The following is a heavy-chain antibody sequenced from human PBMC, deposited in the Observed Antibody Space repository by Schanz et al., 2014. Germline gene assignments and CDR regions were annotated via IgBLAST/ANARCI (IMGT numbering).Heavy chain of an antibody. CDR2: ISGSGRDT. CDR1: GFTFSAHA. J-gene: IGHJ4*02. D-gene: IGHD6-19*01. V-gene: IGHV3-23*04. CDR3: ASHPSGWFIGHCDY. Sequence: EVLLVDSGGGLVQPGGSLRLSCGASGFTFSAHAMSWVRQAPGKGPEWFSAISGSGRDTYYADSVKGRFTISRDNSKNTLYLEMNSLRVEDTAVYYCASHPSGWFIGHCDYWGQGTLVTVSS.